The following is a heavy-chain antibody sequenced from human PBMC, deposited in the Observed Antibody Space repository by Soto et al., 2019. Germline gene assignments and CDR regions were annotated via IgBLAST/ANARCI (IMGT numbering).Heavy chain of an antibody. Sequence: SETLSLTCTVSGGSISSYYWSWIRQPPGKGLEWIGYIYYSGSTNYNPSLKSRVTISVDTSKNQFSLKLSSVTAADTAVYYCARMRGADTAMTPQIDYWGQGTLVTVSS. J-gene: IGHJ4*02. CDR1: GGSISSYY. CDR3: ARMRGADTAMTPQIDY. D-gene: IGHD5-18*01. V-gene: IGHV4-59*01. CDR2: IYYSGST.